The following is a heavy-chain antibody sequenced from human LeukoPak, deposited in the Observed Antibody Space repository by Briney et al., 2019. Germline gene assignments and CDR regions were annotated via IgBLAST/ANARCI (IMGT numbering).Heavy chain of an antibody. CDR2: IYYSGST. J-gene: IGHJ5*02. Sequence: PSETLSLTCTVSGGSISSTSYYWGWIRQPPGKGLEWIGSIYYSGSTYYNPSLKSRVTISVDTSKNQFSLKLSSVTAADTAVYYCARDRLYGRGWFDPWGQGTLVTVSS. CDR1: GGSISSTSYY. V-gene: IGHV4-39*07. D-gene: IGHD4-17*01. CDR3: ARDRLYGRGWFDP.